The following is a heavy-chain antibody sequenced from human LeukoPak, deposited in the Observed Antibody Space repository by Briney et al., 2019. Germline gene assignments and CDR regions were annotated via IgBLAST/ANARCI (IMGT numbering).Heavy chain of an antibody. D-gene: IGHD3-10*02. J-gene: IGHJ5*02. CDR1: GYTLTELS. CDR2: FDPEDGET. CDR3: ATAPYYYVSANNWFDP. V-gene: IGHV1-24*01. Sequence: ASVKVSCKVSGYTLTELSMHWVRQAPGKGLEWMGGFDPEDGETIYAQKFQGRVTMTEDTSTDTAYMELSSLRSEDTAAYYCATAPYYYVSANNWFDPWGQGTLVTVSS.